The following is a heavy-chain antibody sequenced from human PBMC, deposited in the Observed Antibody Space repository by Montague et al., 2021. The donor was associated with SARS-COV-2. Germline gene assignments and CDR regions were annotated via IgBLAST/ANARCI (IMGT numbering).Heavy chain of an antibody. V-gene: IGHV3-48*03. Sequence: SLRLSCAASGFIFNDYEMNWVRQAPGKGLEWVSYISRSGSIIYYADSVKGRFTISRDNTKKSLFLQMKRLRAEDTAIYFCARDRFLYDTSGNLKSYNGMDVWGQGTAVTVS. D-gene: IGHD3-22*01. CDR1: GFIFNDYE. CDR3: ARDRFLYDTSGNLKSYNGMDV. J-gene: IGHJ6*02. CDR2: ISRSGSII.